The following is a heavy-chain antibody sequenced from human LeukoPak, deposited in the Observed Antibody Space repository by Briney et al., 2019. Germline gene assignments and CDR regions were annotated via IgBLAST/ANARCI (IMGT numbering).Heavy chain of an antibody. CDR2: INHSGST. J-gene: IGHJ5*02. V-gene: IGHV4-34*01. Sequence: SETLSLTCAVYGGSFSGYYWSWIRQPPGKGLGWIGEINHSGSTNYNPSLKSRVTISVDTSKNQFSLKLSSVTAADTAVYYCAGGGIRRLDPWGQGTLVTVSS. CDR1: GGSFSGYY. CDR3: AGGGIRRLDP. D-gene: IGHD5-18*01.